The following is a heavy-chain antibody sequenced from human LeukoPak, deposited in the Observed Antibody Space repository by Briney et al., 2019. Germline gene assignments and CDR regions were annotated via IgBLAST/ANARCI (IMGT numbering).Heavy chain of an antibody. D-gene: IGHD1-1*01. CDR3: ARRSPTGTTFWFDP. Sequence: ASVKVSCKASGYTFTGYYMHWVRQAPGQGLEWMGWINPNSGGTNYAQKFQGRVTITRNTSISTAYMELSSLRSEDTAVYYCARRSPTGTTFWFDPWGQGTLVTVSS. V-gene: IGHV1-2*02. CDR2: INPNSGGT. J-gene: IGHJ5*02. CDR1: GYTFTGYY.